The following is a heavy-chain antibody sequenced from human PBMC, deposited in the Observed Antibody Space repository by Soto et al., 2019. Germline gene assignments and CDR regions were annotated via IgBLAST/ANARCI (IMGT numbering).Heavy chain of an antibody. CDR2: IIPIFGTA. V-gene: IGHV1-69*01. Sequence: QVQLVQSGAEVKKPGSSVKVSCKASGGTFSSYAISWVRQAPGQGLERMGGIIPIFGTANYAQKFQGRVTITADESTSTAYMELSSLRSEDTAVYYCASRAVTTYPTRHYYYGMDVWGQGTTVTVSS. D-gene: IGHD4-17*01. CDR1: GGTFSSYA. J-gene: IGHJ6*02. CDR3: ASRAVTTYPTRHYYYGMDV.